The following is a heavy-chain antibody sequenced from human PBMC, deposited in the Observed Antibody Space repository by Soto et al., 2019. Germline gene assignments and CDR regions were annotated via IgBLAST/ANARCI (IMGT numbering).Heavy chain of an antibody. CDR1: GGSISSYY. CDR3: AREAMAVYNWFDP. Sequence: PSETLSLTCTVSGGSISSYYWSWIRQPPGKGLEWIGYIYYSGSTNYNPSLKSRVTISVDTSKNQFSLKLSSVTAADTAVYYCAREAMAVYNWFDPWGQGTLVTVSS. D-gene: IGHD6-19*01. J-gene: IGHJ5*02. CDR2: IYYSGST. V-gene: IGHV4-59*01.